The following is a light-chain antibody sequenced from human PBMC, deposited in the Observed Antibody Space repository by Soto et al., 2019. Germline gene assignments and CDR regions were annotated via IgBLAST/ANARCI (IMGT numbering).Light chain of an antibody. CDR3: QQTYSSPPT. Sequence: IQFTQSPSSLSASVGDRVTITCRASQGISSYLAWYQQKPGKAPKLLIYAASTLQSGVPSRFTGSGSGTDFTLTISSLQPEDFATYHCQQTYSSPPTFGGGTKVDIK. CDR2: AAS. V-gene: IGKV1-39*01. J-gene: IGKJ4*01. CDR1: QGISSY.